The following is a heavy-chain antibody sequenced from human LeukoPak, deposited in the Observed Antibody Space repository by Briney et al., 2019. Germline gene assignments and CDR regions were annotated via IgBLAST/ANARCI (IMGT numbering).Heavy chain of an antibody. V-gene: IGHV4-61*08. CDR1: GGSISSGGYY. D-gene: IGHD1-1*01. CDR3: ARAHQTDEFDY. CDR2: IYYSGST. J-gene: IGHJ4*02. Sequence: SETLSLTCTVSGGSISSGGYYWSWIRQPPGKGLEWIGYIYYSGSTNYNPSLKSRVTISVDTSKNQFSLKLSSVTAADTAVYYCARAHQTDEFDYRGQGTLVTVSS.